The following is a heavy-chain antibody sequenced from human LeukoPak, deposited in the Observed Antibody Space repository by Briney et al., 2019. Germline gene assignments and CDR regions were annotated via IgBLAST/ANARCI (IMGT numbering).Heavy chain of an antibody. V-gene: IGHV1-2*06. CDR1: GYTSSVYY. CDR3: AREDGDGTGAFDI. J-gene: IGHJ3*02. CDR2: VNPNSGGT. Sequence: ASVKVSCKTSGYTSSVYYVHWRRQAPGQGLEWMGRVNPNSGGTNYAQNFQGRVTMTRDTSITTAYMELSGLRSDDTALYYCAREDGDGTGAFDIWGQGTLVTVSS. D-gene: IGHD2-21*01.